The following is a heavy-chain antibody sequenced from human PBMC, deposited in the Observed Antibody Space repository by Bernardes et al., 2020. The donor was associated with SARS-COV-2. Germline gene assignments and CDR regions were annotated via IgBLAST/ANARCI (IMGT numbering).Heavy chain of an antibody. V-gene: IGHV1-18*01. CDR3: ARGIVVVPAAHNNYYYYYGMDV. D-gene: IGHD2-2*01. CDR2: ISAYNGNT. Sequence: ASVKVSCKASGYTFTSYGISWVRQAPGQGLEWMGWISAYNGNTNYAQKLQGRVTMTTDTSTSTAYMELRSLRSDDTAVYYCARGIVVVPAAHNNYYYYYGMDVWGQGTTVTVSS. J-gene: IGHJ6*02. CDR1: GYTFTSYG.